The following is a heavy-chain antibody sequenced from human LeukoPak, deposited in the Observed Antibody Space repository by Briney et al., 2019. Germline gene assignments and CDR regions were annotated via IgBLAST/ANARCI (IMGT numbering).Heavy chain of an antibody. J-gene: IGHJ4*02. V-gene: IGHV3-23*01. Sequence: PGGSLRLSCAASGVTLSSYAMSWARQAPGKGLEWVSGISSSGSGGNTYYADSVKGRFTISRDNSKNTLYLQMSSLRDEDTAVYYCAKVHNTGSVRFDFEYWGQGTQVTVSS. CDR2: ISSSGSGGNT. CDR1: GVTLSSYA. D-gene: IGHD2-15*01. CDR3: AKVHNTGSVRFDFEY.